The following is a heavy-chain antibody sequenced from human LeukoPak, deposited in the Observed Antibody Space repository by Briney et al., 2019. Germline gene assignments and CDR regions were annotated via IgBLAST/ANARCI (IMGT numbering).Heavy chain of an antibody. CDR3: ATREGAGTYLNY. J-gene: IGHJ4*02. CDR2: INSDGSST. Sequence: PGGSLRLSCAASGFTFSNYWTHWVRQAPGKGLVLVSRINSDGSSTTYADSVKGRFTISRDNAKNTLYLQMNSLRAEDTAVYFCATREGAGTYLNYWGQGTLVTVSS. CDR1: GFTFSNYW. D-gene: IGHD3-10*01. V-gene: IGHV3-74*01.